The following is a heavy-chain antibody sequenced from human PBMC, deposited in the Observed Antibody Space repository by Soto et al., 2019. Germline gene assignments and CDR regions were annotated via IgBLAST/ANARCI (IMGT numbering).Heavy chain of an antibody. V-gene: IGHV3-30-3*01. CDR2: ISSDGSKK. J-gene: IGHJ5*02. CDR3: ARESDDYWFDP. D-gene: IGHD3-3*01. CDR1: GFTFKTYA. Sequence: QVQLVESGGGVVQPGRSLRLSCAASGFTFKTYAIHWVRQAPGKGLERVAVISSDGSKKYYADSVKGRFTISRDNSKNTMYLQMNSLRGEDTAVYYCARESDDYWFDPWGQGTLVTVSS.